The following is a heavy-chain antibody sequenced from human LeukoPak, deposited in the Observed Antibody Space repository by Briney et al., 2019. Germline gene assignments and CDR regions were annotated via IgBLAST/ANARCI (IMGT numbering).Heavy chain of an antibody. D-gene: IGHD5-12*01. CDR2: IYYSGST. J-gene: IGHJ4*02. Sequence: SETLSLTCTVSGGSISSSSYYWGWIRQPPGKGLEWIGSIYYSGSTYYNPSLKSRVTISVDTSKNQFSLKLSSVTAAGTAVYYCARVSGYDLSLFDYWGQGTLVTVSS. CDR3: ARVSGYDLSLFDY. CDR1: GGSISSSSYY. V-gene: IGHV4-39*07.